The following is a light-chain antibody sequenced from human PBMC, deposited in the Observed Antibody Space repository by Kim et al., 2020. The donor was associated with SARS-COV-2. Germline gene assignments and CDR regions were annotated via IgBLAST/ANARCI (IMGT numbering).Light chain of an antibody. CDR1: QNINSH. Sequence: EIVLTQSPATLSLSPGERATLSCRAGQNINSHLAWYQQKPGQAPRLLIYDASNRATGIPARFSGRGSGTDFTLTISGLEPEDFAVYYWQEGSRAIRFGPGTKVDIK. J-gene: IGKJ3*01. V-gene: IGKV3-11*01. CDR3: QEGSRAIR. CDR2: DAS.